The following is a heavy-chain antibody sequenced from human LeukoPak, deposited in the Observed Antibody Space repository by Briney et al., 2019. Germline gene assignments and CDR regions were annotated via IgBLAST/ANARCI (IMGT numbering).Heavy chain of an antibody. Sequence: GGSLRLSCAASGFTVSSNYMSWVRQAPGKGLEWVSVIYSGGSTYYADSVKGRFTISRDNSKNTLYLQMNSLRAEDTAVYYCARGPEVTQTYFGYWGQGTLVTVSS. V-gene: IGHV3-53*01. CDR2: IYSGGST. D-gene: IGHD5-18*01. CDR1: GFTVSSNY. J-gene: IGHJ4*02. CDR3: ARGPEVTQTYFGY.